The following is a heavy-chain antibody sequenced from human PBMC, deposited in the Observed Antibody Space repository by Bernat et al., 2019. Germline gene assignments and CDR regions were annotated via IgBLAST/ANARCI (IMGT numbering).Heavy chain of an antibody. D-gene: IGHD6-19*01. CDR3: ARRLGQWLANVDY. J-gene: IGHJ4*02. CDR2: IYYSGST. Sequence: QLQLQESGPGLVKPSDTLSLTCTVSGGSISSSSYYWGWIRQPPGKGLEWIGSIYYSGSTYYNPSLKSRVTISVDTSKNQFSLKLSSVTAADTAVYYCARRLGQWLANVDYWGQGTLVTVSS. CDR1: GGSISSSSYY. V-gene: IGHV4-39*01.